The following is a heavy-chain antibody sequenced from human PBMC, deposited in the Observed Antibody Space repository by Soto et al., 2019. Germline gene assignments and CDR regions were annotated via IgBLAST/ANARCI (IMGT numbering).Heavy chain of an antibody. CDR1: GFTFSSYA. D-gene: IGHD3-3*01. CDR3: ATPKNVLRFLEWETDYYGMDV. V-gene: IGHV3-23*01. Sequence: GGSLRLSCAASGFTFSSYAMSWVRQAPGKGLEWVSAISGSGGSTYYADSVKGRFTISRDNSKNTLYLQMNSLRAEDTAVYYCATPKNVLRFLEWETDYYGMDVWGQGTTVTVSS. CDR2: ISGSGGST. J-gene: IGHJ6*02.